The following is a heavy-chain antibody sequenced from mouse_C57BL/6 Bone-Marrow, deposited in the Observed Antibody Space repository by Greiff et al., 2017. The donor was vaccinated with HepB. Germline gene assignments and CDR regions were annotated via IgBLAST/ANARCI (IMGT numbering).Heavy chain of an antibody. V-gene: IGHV1-64*01. CDR2: IHPNSGST. CDR1: GYTFTSYW. D-gene: IGHD1-1*01. J-gene: IGHJ2*01. CDR3: AREGNYYGSSPYYFDY. Sequence: QVQLQQPGAELVKPGASVKLSCKASGYTFTSYWMHWVKQRPGQGLEWIGMIHPNSGSTNYNEKFKSKATLTVDKSSSTAYMQLSSLTSEDSAVYYCAREGNYYGSSPYYFDYWGQGTTLTVSS.